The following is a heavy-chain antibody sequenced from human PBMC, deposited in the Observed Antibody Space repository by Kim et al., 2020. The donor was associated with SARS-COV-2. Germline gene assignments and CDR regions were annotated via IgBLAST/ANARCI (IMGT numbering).Heavy chain of an antibody. CDR1: GFTFSSYG. J-gene: IGHJ6*01. D-gene: IGHD3-10*02. CDR3: AKGLHYLVGGVNYYYGM. CDR2: ISCDGSNK. V-gene: IGHV3-30*18. Sequence: GGSLRLSCAASGFTFSSYGMHWVRQAPGKGLEWVAVISCDGSNKYYADSVKGRFTISRDNSKNTLYLQMNSLRAEDTAVYYCAKGLHYLVGGVNYYYGM.